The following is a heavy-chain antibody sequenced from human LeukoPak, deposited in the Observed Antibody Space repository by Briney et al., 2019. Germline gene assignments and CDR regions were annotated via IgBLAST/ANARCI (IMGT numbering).Heavy chain of an antibody. CDR3: ARDGRFPPEVLPRYFDY. D-gene: IGHD1-26*01. CDR2: IYYSGST. CDR1: GGSISSSSYY. Sequence: PSETLSLTCTVSGGSISSSSYYWGWIRQPPGKGLKWIGSIYYSGSTYYNPSLKSRVTISVDTSKNQFSLKLSSVTAADTAVYYCARDGRFPPEVLPRYFDYWGQGTLVTVSS. V-gene: IGHV4-39*07. J-gene: IGHJ4*02.